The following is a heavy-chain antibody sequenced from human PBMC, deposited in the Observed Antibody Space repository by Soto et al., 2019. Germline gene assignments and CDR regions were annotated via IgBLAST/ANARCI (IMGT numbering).Heavy chain of an antibody. Sequence: PGGSLRLSCAASGFTFSDYYMSWIRQAPGKGLEWVSYISSSGSTIYYADSVKGRFTISRDNAKNSLYLQMNSLRAEDTAVYYCARQGAAFAYYYDSSGYYYGGNAFDIWGQGTMVTVSS. CDR1: GFTFSDYY. CDR3: ARQGAAFAYYYDSSGYYYGGNAFDI. J-gene: IGHJ3*02. D-gene: IGHD3-22*01. V-gene: IGHV3-11*01. CDR2: ISSSGSTI.